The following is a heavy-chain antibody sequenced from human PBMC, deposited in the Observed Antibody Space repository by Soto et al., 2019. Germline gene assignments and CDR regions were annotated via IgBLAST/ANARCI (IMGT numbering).Heavy chain of an antibody. V-gene: IGHV2-5*02. CDR3: VQSRYGGDCLQIDSSHSYYGLDV. D-gene: IGHD2-21*02. Sequence: QITLKDSGPTLVKPTQTLTLTCTFSGLSLRTTGVGVGWVRQPPGKALEWLALLYWDDDKRYSPSLKSRLTVTMVTTEKQVVLTMTNIDSVDTATYCCVQSRYGGDCLQIDSSHSYYGLDVWGQGTTVTGSS. CDR1: GLSLRTTGVG. CDR2: LYWDDDK. J-gene: IGHJ6*02.